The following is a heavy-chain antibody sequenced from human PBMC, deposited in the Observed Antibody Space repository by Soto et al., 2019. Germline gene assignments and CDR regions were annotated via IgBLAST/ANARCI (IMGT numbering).Heavy chain of an antibody. D-gene: IGHD3-22*01. CDR3: ARDRYYYDSRNFDY. Sequence: LSLTCAVSGGSISSSNCWSWVRQPPGKGLEWIGEIYHSGSTNYNPSLKSRVTISVDKSKNQFSLKLSSVTAADTAVYYCARDRYYYDSRNFDYWGQGTLVTVSS. CDR2: IYHSGST. J-gene: IGHJ4*02. V-gene: IGHV4-4*02. CDR1: GGSISSSNC.